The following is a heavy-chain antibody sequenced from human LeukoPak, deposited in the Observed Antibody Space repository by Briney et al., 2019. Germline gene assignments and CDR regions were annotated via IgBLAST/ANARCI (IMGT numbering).Heavy chain of an antibody. CDR3: ARGGGSYLRYSDY. CDR1: GFSFSSYE. CDR2: ISSSGSTI. Sequence: GGSLRLSCAASGFSFSSYEMNWVRQAPGKGLEWVSYISSSGSTIYYADSVKGRFTISRDNAKNSLYLQMNSLRAEDTAVYSCARGGGSYLRYSDYWGQGTLATVSS. V-gene: IGHV3-48*03. D-gene: IGHD1-26*01. J-gene: IGHJ4*02.